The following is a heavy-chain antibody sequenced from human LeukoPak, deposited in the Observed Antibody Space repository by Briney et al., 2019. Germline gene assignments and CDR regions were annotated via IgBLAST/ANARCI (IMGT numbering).Heavy chain of an antibody. CDR1: GLTFNDYA. D-gene: IGHD1-1*01. Sequence: GGSLRLSCAASGLTFNDYAMSWVRQAPGQGLEWVSGISGSAQRTYYADSVKGRFTISRDNFKRTLYLEMNSLRAEDTAVYYCAKRYIANTGPIDYWGQGTLVTVSS. V-gene: IGHV3-23*01. CDR3: AKRYIANTGPIDY. J-gene: IGHJ4*02. CDR2: ISGSAQRT.